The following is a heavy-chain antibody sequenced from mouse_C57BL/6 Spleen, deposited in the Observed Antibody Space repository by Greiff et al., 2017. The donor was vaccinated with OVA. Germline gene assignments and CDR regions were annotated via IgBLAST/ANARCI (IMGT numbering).Heavy chain of an antibody. CDR1: GYTFTSYW. D-gene: IGHD1-1*01. Sequence: QVQLQQPGTELVKPGASVKLSCKASGYTFTSYWMHWVKQRPGQGLEWIGNINPSNGGTNYNEKFKSKATLTVDKSSSTAYMQLSSLTSEDSAVYYCARSPIYYYGSSYDWYFDVWGTGTSVTVSS. CDR3: ARSPIYYYGSSYDWYFDV. J-gene: IGHJ1*03. V-gene: IGHV1-53*01. CDR2: INPSNGGT.